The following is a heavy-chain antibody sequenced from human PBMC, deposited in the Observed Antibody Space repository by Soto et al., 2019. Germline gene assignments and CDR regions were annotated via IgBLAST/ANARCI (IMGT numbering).Heavy chain of an antibody. CDR2: TYYRSKWYY. D-gene: IGHD1-26*01. CDR3: ARGEQYSGRIFDY. CDR1: GDSVSSNSAG. J-gene: IGHJ4*01. Sequence: PXQALSLTCVITGDSVSSNSAGCSLVRQSPSRGLEWLGRTYYRSKWYYEYAVSVRGRITINPDTSKNQYSLQLNSVTPEDTAVYFCARGEQYSGRIFDYWGQGTLVTVSS. V-gene: IGHV6-1*01.